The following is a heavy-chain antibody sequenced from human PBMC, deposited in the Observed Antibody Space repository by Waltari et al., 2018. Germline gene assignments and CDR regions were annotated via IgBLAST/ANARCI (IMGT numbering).Heavy chain of an antibody. CDR1: GGSFCGYY. Sequence: QVQLQQRGAGLLKPPETLSLTCAVYGGSFCGYYWSRFRQPLGKGLEWIGEINHSGSTNYNPSLKSRVTISVDTSKNQFSLKLSSVTAADTAVYYCARVSSCSGCPDRNSGSLDYWGQGTLVTVSS. V-gene: IGHV4-34*01. J-gene: IGHJ4*02. CDR3: ARVSSCSGCPDRNSGSLDY. CDR2: INHSGST. D-gene: IGHD6-19*01.